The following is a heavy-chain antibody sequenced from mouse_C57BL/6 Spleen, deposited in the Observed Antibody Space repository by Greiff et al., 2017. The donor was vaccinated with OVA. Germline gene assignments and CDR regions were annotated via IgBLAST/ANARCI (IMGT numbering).Heavy chain of an antibody. D-gene: IGHD1-1*01. CDR2: IDPSDSYT. V-gene: IGHV1-69*01. CDR1: GYTFTSYW. Sequence: QVQLQQPGAELVMPGASVKLSCKASGYTFTSYWMHWVKQRPGQGLEWIGEIDPSDSYTNYNQKFKGKSTLTVDKSSSTAYMQLSSLTSEDSAVYYCARSRAYYYGSSYDYWGKGTTLTVSS. CDR3: ARSRAYYYGSSYDY. J-gene: IGHJ2*01.